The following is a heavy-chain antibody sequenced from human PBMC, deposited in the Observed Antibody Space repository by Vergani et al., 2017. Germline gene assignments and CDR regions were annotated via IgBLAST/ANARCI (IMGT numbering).Heavy chain of an antibody. CDR3: ARRGNSGSDI. CDR1: GGSISSGSYY. CDR2: IYTSGST. D-gene: IGHD1-26*01. J-gene: IGHJ3*02. Sequence: QVQLQESGPGLVKPSQTLSLTCTVSGGSISSGSYYWSWIRQPAGKGLEWIGRIYTSGSTNYNPALKSRVTISVDTSKHQFSLKLSSVTAADTAVYYCARRGNSGSDIWGQGTMVTVSS. V-gene: IGHV4-61*02.